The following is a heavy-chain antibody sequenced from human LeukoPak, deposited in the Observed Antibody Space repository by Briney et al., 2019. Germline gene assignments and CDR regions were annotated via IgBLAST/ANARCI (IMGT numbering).Heavy chain of an antibody. J-gene: IGHJ3*02. CDR3: ARRIFGGGGYAFDI. Sequence: GESLKISCKGSGYSFTSYWIGWARQMPGKGLEWMGIIYPGDSDTRYSPSFEGQVTISADRSNNTAYLQWRSLEASDTAIYYCARRIFGGGGYAFDIWGQGTVVTVSS. CDR1: GYSFTSYW. V-gene: IGHV5-51*01. D-gene: IGHD3-16*01. CDR2: IYPGDSDT.